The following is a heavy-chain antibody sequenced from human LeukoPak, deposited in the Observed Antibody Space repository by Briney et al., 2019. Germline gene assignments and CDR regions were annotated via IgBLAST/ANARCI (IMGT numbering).Heavy chain of an antibody. V-gene: IGHV3-7*01. CDR2: IKEDGSTK. CDR3: ARDGGYCSGITCPGDL. Sequence: GGSLRLSCAASGFNLGAFWMSWVRQAPGKGLEWVANIKEDGSTKFYVDPVKGRFTISRDNAKNSLYLQMNSLRAEDTAMYFCARDGGYCSGITCPGDLWGQGTLVTVSP. J-gene: IGHJ4*02. D-gene: IGHD2-2*01. CDR1: GFNLGAFW.